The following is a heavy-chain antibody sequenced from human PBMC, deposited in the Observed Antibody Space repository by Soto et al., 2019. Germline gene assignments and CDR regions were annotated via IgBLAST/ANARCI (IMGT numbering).Heavy chain of an antibody. D-gene: IGHD2-8*01. Sequence: SQTLSLTCAISGDSVSSNSAAWNWIRQSPSRGLEWLGRTYYRSKWYNDYAVSVKSRITINPDTSKNQFSLQLNSVTPEDTAVYYCAREGENIVLMVYATVGWFDPWGQGTLVTVSS. CDR1: GDSVSSNSAA. CDR2: TYYRSKWYN. CDR3: AREGENIVLMVYATVGWFDP. V-gene: IGHV6-1*01. J-gene: IGHJ5*02.